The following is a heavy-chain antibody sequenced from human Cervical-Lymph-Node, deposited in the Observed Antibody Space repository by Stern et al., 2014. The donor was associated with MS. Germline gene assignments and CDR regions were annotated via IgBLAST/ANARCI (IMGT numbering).Heavy chain of an antibody. CDR2: IYYSRST. CDR3: ASSTMIEPYYFGY. CDR1: GGSIRSSSSY. V-gene: IGHV4-39*01. D-gene: IGHD3-22*01. J-gene: IGHJ4*02. Sequence: QLQLQESGPGLVQPSETLSLTCTVSGGSIRSSSSYWGWIRQPPGKGLEWLGSIYYSRSTYYHPSLQSRVTLSVAPSKNQFSLNLSSVTAADTAVYYCASSTMIEPYYFGYWGQGTLVTVSS.